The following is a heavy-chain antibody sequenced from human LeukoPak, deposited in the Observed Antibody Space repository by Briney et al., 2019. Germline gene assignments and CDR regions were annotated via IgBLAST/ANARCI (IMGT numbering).Heavy chain of an antibody. J-gene: IGHJ5*02. CDR2: IYYSGST. V-gene: IGHV4-39*07. CDR3: ARETYQLRFLEWLSGNWFDP. CDR1: GGSISSSSYY. Sequence: LETLSLTCTVSGGSISSSSYYWGWIRQPPGKGLEWIGSIYYSGSTYYNPSLKSRVTISVDTSKNQFSLKLSSVTAADTAVYYCARETYQLRFLEWLSGNWFDPWGQGTLVTVSS. D-gene: IGHD3-3*01.